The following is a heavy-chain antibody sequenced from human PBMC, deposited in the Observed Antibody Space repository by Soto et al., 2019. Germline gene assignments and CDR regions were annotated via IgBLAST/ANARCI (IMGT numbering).Heavy chain of an antibody. V-gene: IGHV1-24*01. D-gene: IGHD3-3*01. CDR1: GYTLTELS. Sequence: ASVKVSCKVSGYTLTELSMHWVRQAPGKGLEWMGGFDPEDGETIYAQKFQGRVTMTEDTSTDTAYMELSSLRSEDTAVYYCANRRFLEWLPHGAFDIWGQGTMVTVSS. J-gene: IGHJ3*02. CDR3: ANRRFLEWLPHGAFDI. CDR2: FDPEDGET.